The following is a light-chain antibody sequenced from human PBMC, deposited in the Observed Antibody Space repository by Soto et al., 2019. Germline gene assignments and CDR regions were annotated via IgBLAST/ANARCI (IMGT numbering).Light chain of an antibody. CDR2: EGS. CDR1: SSDVGSYNL. J-gene: IGLJ1*01. V-gene: IGLV2-23*01. Sequence: QSALTQPASVTGAPGQSITISCTGTSSDVGSYNLISWYQQHPGKAPKLMIYEGSKRPSGVSNRFSGSKSGNTASLTISGLQAEDEADYYYCSYAGSSTSLVFGTGTKVTVL. CDR3: CSYAGSSTSLV.